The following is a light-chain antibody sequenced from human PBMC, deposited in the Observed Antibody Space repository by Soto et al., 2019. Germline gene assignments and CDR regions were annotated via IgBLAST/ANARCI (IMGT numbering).Light chain of an antibody. V-gene: IGKV1-5*03. J-gene: IGKJ1*01. CDR2: KAS. Sequence: DIQMTQSPSTLSASVGDRVAITCRASQSISTYLAWYQQKPGKAPKLLIYKASSLESGVPSRFSGSGSGAEFTLTISSLQPDDFATYYCQQYNTYSRTFGQGTTVEIK. CDR3: QQYNTYSRT. CDR1: QSISTY.